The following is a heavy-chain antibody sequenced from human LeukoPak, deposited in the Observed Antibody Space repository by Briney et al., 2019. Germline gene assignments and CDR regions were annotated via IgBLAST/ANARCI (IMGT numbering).Heavy chain of an antibody. CDR1: GDSTRLYY. CDR3: SRAAWFSTTWHFDY. V-gene: IGHV4-59*01. Sequence: SETLSLTRNVPGDSTRLYYWSWISQPPGKGLEWIGHTYYTGSTKSNPSLESLISISVDTSKKQISLNLRSMTAADTAVYYCSRAAWFSTTWHFDYEGQGILVTVSS. J-gene: IGHJ4*02. D-gene: IGHD6-13*01. CDR2: TYYTGST.